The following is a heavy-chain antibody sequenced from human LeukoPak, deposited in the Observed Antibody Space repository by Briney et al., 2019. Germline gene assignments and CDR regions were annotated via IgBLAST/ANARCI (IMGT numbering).Heavy chain of an antibody. CDR3: ARAYSSSWYFNWCDP. CDR2: IYNSGST. V-gene: IGHV4-38-2*02. D-gene: IGHD6-13*01. J-gene: IGHJ5*02. Sequence: SETLSLTCTVSGYSISSGYFWGWIRQPPGKGLEWIGTIYNSGSTYYNASLESRVTISVDTSKNQFSLKLSSVTAADTAVYYCARAYSSSWYFNWCDPWEQGTLHTVSS. CDR1: GYSISSGYF.